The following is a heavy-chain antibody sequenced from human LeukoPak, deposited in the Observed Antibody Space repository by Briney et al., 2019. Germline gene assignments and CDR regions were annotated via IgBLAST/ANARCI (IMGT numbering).Heavy chain of an antibody. D-gene: IGHD5-24*01. CDR1: GFTFDDYA. CDR2: ISWDGGTR. CDR3: AKEGEEMAAFDY. J-gene: IGHJ4*02. Sequence: GGSLRLACAASGFTFDDYAMHWVRQAPGKGLEWVSLISWDGGTRYYADSVKGRFTISRDNSKNSLYLQMNSLRAEDTALYYCAKEGEEMAAFDYWGQGTLVTVSS. V-gene: IGHV3-43*02.